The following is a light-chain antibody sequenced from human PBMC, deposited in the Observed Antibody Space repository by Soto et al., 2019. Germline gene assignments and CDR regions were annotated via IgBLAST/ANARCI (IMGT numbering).Light chain of an antibody. CDR3: AAWDDSLSGVV. V-gene: IGLV1-44*01. CDR2: SNN. CDR1: SSNIGSNT. Sequence: QPVLTQPPSASGTPGQRVTISCSGSSSNIGSNTVNWYQQLPGTAPKLLIYSNNQRPSGVPDRFSGSKSGTSGSLAISGRQSEDEAHYYCAAWDDSLSGVVFGGGTKLTVL. J-gene: IGLJ2*01.